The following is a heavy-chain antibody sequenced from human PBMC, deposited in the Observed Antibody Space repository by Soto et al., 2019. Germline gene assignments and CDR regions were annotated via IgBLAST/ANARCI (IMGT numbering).Heavy chain of an antibody. J-gene: IGHJ6*02. Sequence: QVQLVESGGGLVRPGGSLRLSCEASGFTFRDYYMTWFRQAPGKGLEWLSYIDSSTKYTNYADSVKGRFTISRDNAKNSLYPQMSRLRADDTAVYYCAREYYYTMDVWGQGTMVTVSS. CDR3: AREYYYTMDV. CDR2: IDSSTKYT. CDR1: GFTFRDYY. V-gene: IGHV3-11*05.